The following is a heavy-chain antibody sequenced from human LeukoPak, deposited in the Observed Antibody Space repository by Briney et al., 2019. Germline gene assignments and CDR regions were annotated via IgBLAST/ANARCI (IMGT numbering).Heavy chain of an antibody. CDR2: IYTSGST. J-gene: IGHJ4*02. D-gene: IGHD6-13*01. CDR1: GGSISGGSYY. V-gene: IGHV4-61*02. Sequence: PSETLSLTCTVSGGSISGGSYYWSWIRQPAGKGLEWIGRIYTSGSTNYNPSLKSRVTISVDTSKNQFSLKLSSVTAADTAVYYCARDGISSAAAGFWGQGTLVTVSS. CDR3: ARDGISSAAAGF.